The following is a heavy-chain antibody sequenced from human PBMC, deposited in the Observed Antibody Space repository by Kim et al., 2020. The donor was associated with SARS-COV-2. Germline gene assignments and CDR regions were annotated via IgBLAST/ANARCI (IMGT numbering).Heavy chain of an antibody. CDR2: ISAYNGNT. CDR1: GYTFTSYG. J-gene: IGHJ5*02. Sequence: ASVKVSCKASGYTFTSYGISWVRQAPGQGLEWMGWISAYNGNTNYAQKLQGRVTMTTDTSTSTAYMELRSLRSDDTAVYYCAREVRKVRGVYKLNWFDPWGQGTLVTVSS. D-gene: IGHD3-10*01. V-gene: IGHV1-18*01. CDR3: AREVRKVRGVYKLNWFDP.